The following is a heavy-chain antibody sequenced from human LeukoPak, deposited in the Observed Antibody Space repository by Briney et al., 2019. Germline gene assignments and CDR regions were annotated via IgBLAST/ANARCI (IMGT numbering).Heavy chain of an antibody. CDR3: ARGYCSGGSCYSRGDAFDI. CDR2: MNPNSGNT. CDR1: GYTFTSYD. D-gene: IGHD2-15*01. J-gene: IGHJ3*02. V-gene: IGHV1-8*01. Sequence: GASVKVSCKASGYTFTSYDINWVRQAPGQGLEWMGWMNPNSGNTGYAQKFQGRVTMTRNTSISTAYMELSSLRSEDTAVYYCARGYCSGGSCYSRGDAFDIWGQGTMVTVSS.